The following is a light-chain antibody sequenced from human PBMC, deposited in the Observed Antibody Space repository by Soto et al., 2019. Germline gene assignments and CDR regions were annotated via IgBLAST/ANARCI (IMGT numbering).Light chain of an antibody. CDR3: GTWDTSLSRV. CDR1: SSDIGRHH. J-gene: IGLJ1*01. V-gene: IGLV1-51*02. Sequence: QSVLTQPPSVSATPGQKVTISCSGSSSDIGRHHVSWYQQFPGTAPRLLIYENTERPSGIPDRFSGSKSGTSATLGITGLQTGDEADYYCGTWDTSLSRVFGTGTKVTVL. CDR2: ENT.